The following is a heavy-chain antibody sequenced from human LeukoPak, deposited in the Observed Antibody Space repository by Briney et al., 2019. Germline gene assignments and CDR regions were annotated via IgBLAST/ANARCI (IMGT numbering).Heavy chain of an antibody. CDR2: INSDGSWT. CDR3: AKDVGKWESLHFFDY. J-gene: IGHJ4*02. V-gene: IGHV3-74*01. D-gene: IGHD1-26*01. CDR1: GNYW. Sequence: PGGSLRLSCAASGNYWMHWVRQAPGKGLVWVSHINSDGSWTSYADSVKGRFTVSRDDSRNTLYLQMNSLRGDDTAVYYCAKDVGKWESLHFFDYWGQGTLVTVSS.